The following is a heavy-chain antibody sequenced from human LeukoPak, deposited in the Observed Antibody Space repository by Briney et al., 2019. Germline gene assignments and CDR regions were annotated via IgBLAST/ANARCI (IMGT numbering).Heavy chain of an antibody. D-gene: IGHD3-3*01. CDR2: ISGSGGST. J-gene: IGHJ4*02. CDR3: AKGPRGDFWSGSLLDY. V-gene: IGHV3-23*01. Sequence: GGSLRLSCTASGFTFGDYAMSWVRQAPGKGLEWVSAISGSGGSTYYADSVKGRFTISRDNSKNTLYLQMNSLRAEDTAVYYCAKGPRGDFWSGSLLDYWGQGTLVTVSS. CDR1: GFTFGDYA.